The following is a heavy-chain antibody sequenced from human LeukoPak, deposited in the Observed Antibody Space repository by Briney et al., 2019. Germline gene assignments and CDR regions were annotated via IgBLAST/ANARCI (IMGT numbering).Heavy chain of an antibody. CDR3: AKIAVAGPTTYDFALDY. D-gene: IGHD6-19*01. J-gene: IGHJ4*02. CDR1: GFTFSSSA. CDR2: ISGSGGST. Sequence: HPGGSLRLSCAASGFTFSSSAMSWVRQAPGKGLEWVSAISGSGGSTYYADSVKGRFTISRDNSKNTLYLQMNSLRAEDTAVYYCAKIAVAGPTTYDFALDYWGQGTLVTVSS. V-gene: IGHV3-23*01.